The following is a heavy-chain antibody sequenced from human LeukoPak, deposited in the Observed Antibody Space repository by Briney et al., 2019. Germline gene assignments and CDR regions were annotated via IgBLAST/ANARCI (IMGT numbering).Heavy chain of an antibody. J-gene: IGHJ4*02. CDR1: GGSISSGDYY. CDR2: ITHSGIP. V-gene: IGHV4-39*07. Sequence: SETLSLTCTVSGGSISSGDYYWSWIRQPPGKGLEWIGSITHSGIPYYSPSLRSRVTISLDASKNQFSLKLTSVTAADTAVYYCTSLYSSNWYLGDYWGQGALVTVSS. D-gene: IGHD6-13*01. CDR3: TSLYSSNWYLGDY.